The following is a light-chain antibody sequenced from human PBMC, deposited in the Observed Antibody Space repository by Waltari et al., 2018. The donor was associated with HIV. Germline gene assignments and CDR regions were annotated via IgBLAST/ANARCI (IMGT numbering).Light chain of an antibody. V-gene: IGLV1-44*01. CDR2: SNN. J-gene: IGLJ3*02. CDR3: AAWDENLNGL. Sequence: QSVLTQPPSASGTPGQRVTISCSGSSSNIGTNTVHWYQHLPGSAPKLLIYSNNQRPSWVPDRFSASKSGTSASLAISGLRSEDEAEYYCAAWDENLNGLFGGGTKLTVL. CDR1: SSNIGTNT.